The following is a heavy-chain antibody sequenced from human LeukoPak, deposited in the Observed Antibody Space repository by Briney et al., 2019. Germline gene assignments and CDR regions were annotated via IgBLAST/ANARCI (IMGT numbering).Heavy chain of an antibody. CDR1: GFPFSSHV. V-gene: IGHV3-48*02. J-gene: IGHJ4*02. Sequence: GGSLRLSCAASGFPFSSHVVSWVRQAPGKGREWIAYINHNGEAIYYPDFVKGRFISSRDNAKNSLFLQMNDLRDEDTAVYYCARDYDWAFDFWGQGTRVTVSS. CDR3: ARDYDWAFDF. D-gene: IGHD3-9*01. CDR2: INHNGEAI.